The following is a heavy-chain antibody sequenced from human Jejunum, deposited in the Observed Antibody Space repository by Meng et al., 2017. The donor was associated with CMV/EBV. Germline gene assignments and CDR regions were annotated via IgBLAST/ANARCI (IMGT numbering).Heavy chain of an antibody. J-gene: IGHJ5*02. CDR1: GFTFSDFY. CDR2: ITSSGGGT. D-gene: IGHD2-2*01. Sequence: ASGFTFSDFYMSWIRQAPGKGLELVSYITSSGGGTYYTDSVKGRFTTSRDNAKNSLYLQMSSLRAEDTAFYYCKRDCSSSTCDHSPSWGQGTLVTVSS. V-gene: IGHV3-11*01. CDR3: KRDCSSSTCDHSPS.